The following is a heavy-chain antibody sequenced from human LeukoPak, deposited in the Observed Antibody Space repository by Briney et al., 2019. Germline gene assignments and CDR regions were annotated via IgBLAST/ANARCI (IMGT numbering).Heavy chain of an antibody. CDR1: GGSISSGDYY. CDR2: IYYSGST. CDR3: AREATYYYDSSGYYEDY. D-gene: IGHD3-22*01. J-gene: IGHJ4*02. V-gene: IGHV4-30-4*01. Sequence: SETLSLTCTVSGGSISSGDYYWSWIRQPPGKGLEWIGYIYYSGSTYYNPSLKSRVTISVDTSKNQFSLKLSSVTAADTAVYYCAREATYYYDSSGYYEDYWGQGTLVTVSS.